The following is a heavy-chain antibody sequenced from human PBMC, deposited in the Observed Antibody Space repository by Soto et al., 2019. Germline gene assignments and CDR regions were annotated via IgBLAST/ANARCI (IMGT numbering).Heavy chain of an antibody. J-gene: IGHJ6*02. Sequence: QVQLVESGGGVVQPGRSLRLSCATSGFTFSSYGMHWVRQAPGKGLEWVAVIWYDGSNKYYAASVKGRFTISRENSKNTLSLQMNSLRVEDTAVYYCARDRIVGTTKIYYGMDVWGQGTTVTVSS. V-gene: IGHV3-33*01. D-gene: IGHD1-26*01. CDR3: ARDRIVGTTKIYYGMDV. CDR2: IWYDGSNK. CDR1: GFTFSSYG.